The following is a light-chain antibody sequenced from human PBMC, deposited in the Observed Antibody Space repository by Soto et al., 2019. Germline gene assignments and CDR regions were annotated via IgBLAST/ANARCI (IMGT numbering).Light chain of an antibody. CDR3: AAWDARMSAYV. Sequence: QTVLTQPPSASGTPGQRVTISCSGGISNIGSNPVYWHQHLPGTAPKLLVYRNNQRPSGVTDRLSDYKSGTSAFLAISWLRSEKESYYYCAAWDARMSAYVFGTGTKATVL. CDR2: RNN. J-gene: IGLJ1*01. CDR1: ISNIGSNP. V-gene: IGLV1-47*01.